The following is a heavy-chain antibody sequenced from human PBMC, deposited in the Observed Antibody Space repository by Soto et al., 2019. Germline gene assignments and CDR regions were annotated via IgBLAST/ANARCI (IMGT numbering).Heavy chain of an antibody. CDR1: GYTFNDYF. V-gene: IGHV1-2*04. Sequence: ASVKVSCNASGYTFNDYFLHWVRQAPGQGLEWMGWINPNSGSTNLAQRFQGWVTMTRDASISTVYLVLNRLKSDDTAVYYCARVTATSPDAWLDPWGQGTLVTVSS. CDR3: ARVTATSPDAWLDP. J-gene: IGHJ5*02. D-gene: IGHD4-4*01. CDR2: INPNSGST.